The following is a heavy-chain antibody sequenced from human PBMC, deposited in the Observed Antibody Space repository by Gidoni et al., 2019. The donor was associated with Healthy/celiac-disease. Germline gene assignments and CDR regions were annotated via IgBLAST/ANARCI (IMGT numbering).Heavy chain of an antibody. D-gene: IGHD1-1*01. Sequence: QVQLVQAGAEVKRPGASVKVSCDASGYTFTGYSMTWVRQAPGQGLECMGWINPNSGGTNYAQKFQGWVTMTRDTSISTAYMELSRLRSDDAAVYYCASKQRRWFDPWGQGTLVTVSS. J-gene: IGHJ5*02. CDR2: INPNSGGT. V-gene: IGHV1-2*04. CDR3: ASKQRRWFDP. CDR1: GYTFTGYS.